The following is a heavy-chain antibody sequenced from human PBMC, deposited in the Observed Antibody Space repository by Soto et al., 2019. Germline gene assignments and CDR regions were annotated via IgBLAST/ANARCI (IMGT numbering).Heavy chain of an antibody. CDR2: ISESGGST. D-gene: IGHD3-16*01. CDR1: GFTFGFYA. V-gene: IGHV3-23*01. Sequence: GGSLRLACAASGFTFGFYAMSLVRPAPGKGLQWVSSISESGGSTYYADSVRGRFTISRDNAKNALYLQMNNLRAEDTAVYYCAREGGATHFFDYWGQETLVTVSS. CDR3: AREGGATHFFDY. J-gene: IGHJ4*02.